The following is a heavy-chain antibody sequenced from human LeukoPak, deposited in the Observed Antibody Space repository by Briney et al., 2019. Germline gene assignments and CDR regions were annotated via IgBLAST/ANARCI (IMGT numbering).Heavy chain of an antibody. V-gene: IGHV3-7*01. Sequence: GGSLRLSCAASGFTFSSYWMSWVRQSPGKGLEWVANIKPDGSEKYYVDSVKGRFTISRDNAKNSLYLQMNSLRAEDTAVYYCAKRGGSATIGTRAFDFWGQGTMVTVSS. CDR2: IKPDGSEK. CDR3: AKRGGSATIGTRAFDF. J-gene: IGHJ3*01. CDR1: GFTFSSYW. D-gene: IGHD5-24*01.